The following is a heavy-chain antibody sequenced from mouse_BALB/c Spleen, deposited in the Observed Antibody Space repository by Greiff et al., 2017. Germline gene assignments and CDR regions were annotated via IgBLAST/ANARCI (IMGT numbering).Heavy chain of an antibody. J-gene: IGHJ4*01. D-gene: IGHD3-3*01. CDR1: GFSLTSYG. CDR2: IWAGGST. V-gene: IGHV2-9*02. CDR3: ARRGLGDAMDY. Sequence: VQLQESGPGLVAPSQTLSITCTVSGFSLTSYGVHWVRQPPGKGLEWLGVIWAGGSTNYNSALMSRLSISKDNSKSQVFLKMNSLQTDDTAMYYCARRGLGDAMDYWGQGTSVTVSS.